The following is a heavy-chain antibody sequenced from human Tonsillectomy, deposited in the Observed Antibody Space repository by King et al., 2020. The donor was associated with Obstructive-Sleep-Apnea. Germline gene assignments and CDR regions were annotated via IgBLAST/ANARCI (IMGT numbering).Heavy chain of an antibody. V-gene: IGHV4-28*07. Sequence: VQLPQSGPGLVKPSDTLSLTCVVSGSSINSNSWWGWIRQPPGKGLEWIGHIYFSGTTDYNPSLKSRVTMSVDTSKNQFSLKLKSVTAVDTAVYYCTRTRYDILSAHYSWFDFWGQGTLVAVSP. CDR3: TRTRYDILSAHYSWFDF. J-gene: IGHJ5*01. D-gene: IGHD3-9*01. CDR2: IYFSGTT. CDR1: GSSINSNSW.